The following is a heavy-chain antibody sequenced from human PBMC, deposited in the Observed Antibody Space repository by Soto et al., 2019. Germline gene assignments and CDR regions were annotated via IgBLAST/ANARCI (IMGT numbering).Heavy chain of an antibody. CDR3: ARAWYYYDSSAAFAPNAFDI. CDR1: GFTFSTYF. Sequence: ASVKVSCKASGFTFSTYFIHWVRQAPGEGLEWMGILIPSGGGTNYAQKFQGRVTMTRDMSTSTVYMELSSLRSEDTAVYYCARAWYYYDSSAAFAPNAFDIWGQGTMVTVSS. D-gene: IGHD3-22*01. V-gene: IGHV1-46*01. CDR2: LIPSGGGT. J-gene: IGHJ3*02.